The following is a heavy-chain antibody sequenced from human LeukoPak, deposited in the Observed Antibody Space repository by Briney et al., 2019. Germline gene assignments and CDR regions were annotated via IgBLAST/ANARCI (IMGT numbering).Heavy chain of an antibody. J-gene: IGHJ5*02. V-gene: IGHV4-4*09. D-gene: IGHD2-21*01. CDR2: IFTSGWT. CDR3: ATSHDVKTAPYDL. CDR1: GGSLSSYY. Sequence: SETLSLTCTVSGGSLSSYYWSWVRQSPGKGLEWFGYIFTSGWTDYNPSLKSRVTMSVDTSKNQLSMELRFLTAADTAVYYCATSHDVKTAPYDLWGQGTLVTVSS.